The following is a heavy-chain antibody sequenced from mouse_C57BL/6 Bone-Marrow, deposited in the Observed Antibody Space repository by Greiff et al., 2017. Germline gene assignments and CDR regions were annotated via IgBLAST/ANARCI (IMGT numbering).Heavy chain of an antibody. Sequence: VQLKQSGAELVRPGASVKLSCTASGFNIKDAYRPWLKRRPEQGLGWIGWIDPENGDPEYASKFQGKATITADTSSNTAYLQLSSLTSEDTAVYYCTTSHWYFDVWGTGTTVTVSS. CDR3: TTSHWYFDV. J-gene: IGHJ1*03. CDR1: GFNIKDAY. CDR2: IDPENGDP. V-gene: IGHV14-4*01.